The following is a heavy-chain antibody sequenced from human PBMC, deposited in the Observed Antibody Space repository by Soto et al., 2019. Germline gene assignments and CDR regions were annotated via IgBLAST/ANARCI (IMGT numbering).Heavy chain of an antibody. J-gene: IGHJ4*02. D-gene: IGHD3-3*01. CDR3: TTFYDFWSGFDY. Sequence: VKGSCKDSGYTFTSYAMHWVRQAPGQGLEWMGGIIPIFGTANYAQKFQGRVTITADESTSTAYMELNSLKTEETAVYYCTTFYDFWSGFDYWGQGTLVTVSS. V-gene: IGHV1-69*13. CDR2: IIPIFGTA. CDR1: GYTFTSYA.